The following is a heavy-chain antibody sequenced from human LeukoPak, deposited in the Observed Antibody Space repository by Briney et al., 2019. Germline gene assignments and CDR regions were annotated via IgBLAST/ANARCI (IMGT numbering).Heavy chain of an antibody. CDR2: ISYDGSNK. J-gene: IGHJ5*02. D-gene: IGHD3-16*01. CDR3: ARDRGNWFDP. V-gene: IGHV3-30-3*01. Sequence: GSLRLSCAASGFTFSSYAMHWVRQAPGKGLEWVAVISYDGSNKYYADSVKGRFTISRDNSKNTLYLQMNSLRAEDTAVYYCARDRGNWFDPWGQGTLVTVSS. CDR1: GFTFSSYA.